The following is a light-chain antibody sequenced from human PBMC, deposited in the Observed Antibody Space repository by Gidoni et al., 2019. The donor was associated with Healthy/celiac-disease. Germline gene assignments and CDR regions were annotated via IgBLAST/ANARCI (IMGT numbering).Light chain of an antibody. CDR3: QQYGSAPIT. V-gene: IGKV3-20*01. CDR1: QSVSSSY. CDR2: GAY. Sequence: EIVFTQSPATLSLSPGERATLSCRASQSVSSSYLAWYQQKPDQAPRLLIYGAYSRATGITDRFSGSGYGTDFTLTISRLEPEDFAVYYCQQYGSAPITFGQGTRLEIK. J-gene: IGKJ5*01.